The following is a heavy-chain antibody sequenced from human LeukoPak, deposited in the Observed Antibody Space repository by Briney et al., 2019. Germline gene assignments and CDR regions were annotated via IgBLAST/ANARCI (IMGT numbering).Heavy chain of an antibody. CDR2: INPNSGGT. V-gene: IGHV1-2*02. D-gene: IGHD2-2*02. CDR1: GGTFSSYA. Sequence: ASVKVSCKASGGTFSSYAISWVRQAPGQGLEWMGWINPNSGGTNYAQKFQGRVTMTRDTSISTAYMELSRLRSDDTAVYYCARERTRGYCSSTSCYMSYGYWGQGTLVTVSS. CDR3: ARERTRGYCSSTSCYMSYGY. J-gene: IGHJ4*02.